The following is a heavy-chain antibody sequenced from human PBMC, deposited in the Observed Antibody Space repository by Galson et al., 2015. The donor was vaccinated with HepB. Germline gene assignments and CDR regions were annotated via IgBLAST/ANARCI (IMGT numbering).Heavy chain of an antibody. CDR3: ARDSGSGWLYYYYYGMDV. Sequence: SLRLSCAASGFTFSSYWMHWVRQAPGKGLVWVSRINSDGSSTSYADSVKGRFTISRDNAKNTLYLQMNSLRAEDTAVYYCARDSGSGWLYYYYYGMDVWGQGTTVTVSS. CDR2: INSDGSST. D-gene: IGHD6-19*01. J-gene: IGHJ6*02. CDR1: GFTFSSYW. V-gene: IGHV3-74*01.